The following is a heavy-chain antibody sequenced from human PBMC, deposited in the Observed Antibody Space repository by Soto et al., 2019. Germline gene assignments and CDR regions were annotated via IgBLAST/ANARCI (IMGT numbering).Heavy chain of an antibody. D-gene: IGHD6-19*01. Sequence: QVQLVQSGAEVKKPGSSVKVSCKASGGTFSKYAISWVRQAPGQGLEWMGGIIPIFGTANYAQKFQGRVTITADESTTTAYMELSSLRSEDTAVYYCARRVGYSSGWLGYDVDYWGQGTLVTVSS. CDR2: IIPIFGTA. CDR1: GGTFSKYA. J-gene: IGHJ4*02. V-gene: IGHV1-69*01. CDR3: ARRVGYSSGWLGYDVDY.